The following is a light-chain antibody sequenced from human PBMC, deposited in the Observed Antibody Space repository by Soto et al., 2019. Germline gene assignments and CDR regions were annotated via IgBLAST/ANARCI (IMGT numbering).Light chain of an antibody. CDR2: GAS. CDR1: QSVSSK. Sequence: EIVMTQSPATLSVSPGERATLSCRASQSVSSKLAWDQQKPGQAPRLLIYGASTRATGIPARFSGSGSGTEFTLTISSLQSEDFAVYYCQQYNNGLTFGGGTKVEIK. J-gene: IGKJ4*01. CDR3: QQYNNGLT. V-gene: IGKV3-15*01.